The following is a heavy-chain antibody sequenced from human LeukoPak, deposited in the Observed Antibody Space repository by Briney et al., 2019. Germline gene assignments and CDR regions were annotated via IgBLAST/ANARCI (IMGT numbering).Heavy chain of an antibody. CDR3: ARSSVAGTLGFDY. CDR2: IYYSGST. D-gene: IGHD6-19*01. V-gene: IGHV4-31*03. Sequence: KPSQTLSLTCTASGGSISSGGYYWSWIRQHPGKGLEWIGYIYYSGSTYYNPSLKSRVTISVDTSKNQFSLKLSSVTAADTAVYYCARSSVAGTLGFDYWGQGTLVTVSS. J-gene: IGHJ4*02. CDR1: GGSISSGGYY.